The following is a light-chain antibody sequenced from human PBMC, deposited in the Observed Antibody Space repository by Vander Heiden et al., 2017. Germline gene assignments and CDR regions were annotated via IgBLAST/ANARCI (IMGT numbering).Light chain of an antibody. CDR2: SNN. J-gene: IGLJ1*01. V-gene: IGLV1-44*01. Sequence: QSVLTQPPSASGSPGQRVTISCSGNSSNIGGNTVNWYQHLPGTAPKLLIYSNNQRPSGVLDRFSASKSGTSASLAISGLQSEDEADYYCATWDDSLNVYVFGIGTKVTVL. CDR3: ATWDDSLNVYV. CDR1: SSNIGGNT.